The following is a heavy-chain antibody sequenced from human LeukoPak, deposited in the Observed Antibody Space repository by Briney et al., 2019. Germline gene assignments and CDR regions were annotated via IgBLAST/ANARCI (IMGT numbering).Heavy chain of an antibody. V-gene: IGHV3-21*01. J-gene: IGHJ4*02. D-gene: IGHD3-3*01. CDR3: ARDLRGVLRFLGNYFDY. CDR2: ISSSSSYI. Sequence: GGSLRLSCAASGFTFSSYSMNWVRQAPGKGLEWVSSISSSSSYIYYADSVKGRFTISRDNAKNSLYLQMNSLRAEDTAVYYCARDLRGVLRFLGNYFDYWGQGTLVTVSS. CDR1: GFTFSSYS.